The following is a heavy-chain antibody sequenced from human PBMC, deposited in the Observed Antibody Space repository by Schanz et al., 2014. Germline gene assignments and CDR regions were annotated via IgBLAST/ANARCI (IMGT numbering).Heavy chain of an antibody. CDR1: RYPFTAYY. CDR3: ARGGVVVVTAALNWFDP. D-gene: IGHD2-15*01. Sequence: QVHLVQSGSEVKKPGASVKVSCKASRYPFTAYYMHWVRQAPGQGLEWMGWINTNNGDPTYAQGFTGRVVFSFDTSVSTAYLQISSLKAEDTAVYYCARGGVVVVTAALNWFDPWGQGTLVTVSS. CDR2: INTNNGDP. J-gene: IGHJ5*02. V-gene: IGHV7-4-1*02.